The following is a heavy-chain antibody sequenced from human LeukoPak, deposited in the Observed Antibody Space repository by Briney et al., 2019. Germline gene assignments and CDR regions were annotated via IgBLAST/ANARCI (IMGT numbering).Heavy chain of an antibody. CDR2: IYSSGST. J-gene: IGHJ4*02. CDR3: ARGLRSRDGYNYDYFDD. D-gene: IGHD5-24*01. Sequence: SETLSLTCTVFGGSIRSYYWSWIRQPPGKGLEWVGYIYSSGSTNYNPSLQSRVSISVATSKNQFSLKLSSVTAADTAVYYCARGLRSRDGYNYDYFDDWGQGILVTVSS. V-gene: IGHV4-59*01. CDR1: GGSIRSYY.